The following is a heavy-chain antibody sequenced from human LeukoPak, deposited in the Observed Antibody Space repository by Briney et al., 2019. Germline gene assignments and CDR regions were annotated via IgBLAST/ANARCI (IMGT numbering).Heavy chain of an antibody. CDR1: GFTFSSYA. CDR2: ISGSGGST. Sequence: GGSLRLSCAASGFTFSSYAMSWVRQAPGKGLEWVSAISGSGGSTYYADSVKGRFTISRDNSKNTLYLQMNSLRAEDTAVYYCAKMADIVVAPARGGAFDIWGHGTMVTVYS. J-gene: IGHJ3*02. V-gene: IGHV3-23*01. CDR3: AKMADIVVAPARGGAFDI. D-gene: IGHD2-2*01.